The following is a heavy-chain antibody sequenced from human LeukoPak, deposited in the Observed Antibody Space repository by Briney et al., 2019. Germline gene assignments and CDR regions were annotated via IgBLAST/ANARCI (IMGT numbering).Heavy chain of an antibody. CDR1: CGSISSSSYY. V-gene: IGHV4-39*01. CDR2: IYYSGST. Sequence: SETLSLTCTVSCGSISSSSYYWAWIRQPPGKGLEWIGSIYYSGSTYYNPPLKSRVTISVDTSKNQFSLKLSSVTAADTAVYYCAGVAYYDSGNYYFDYWGQGTLVTVSS. CDR3: AGVAYYDSGNYYFDY. J-gene: IGHJ4*02. D-gene: IGHD3-10*01.